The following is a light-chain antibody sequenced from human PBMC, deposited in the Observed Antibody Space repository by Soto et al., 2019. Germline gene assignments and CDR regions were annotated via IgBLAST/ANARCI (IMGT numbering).Light chain of an antibody. CDR2: SGD. Sequence: QSVLTQPPSASGTPGQRVTISCSGSRSNIGRNAVNWYQQLPGTAPKLLIYSGDQRPSGVPDRFSGSKSGTSASLAISGLQSEDEADYYCAAWDDSLNGPGFGGGTKVTVL. V-gene: IGLV1-44*01. CDR3: AAWDDSLNGPG. J-gene: IGLJ2*01. CDR1: RSNIGRNA.